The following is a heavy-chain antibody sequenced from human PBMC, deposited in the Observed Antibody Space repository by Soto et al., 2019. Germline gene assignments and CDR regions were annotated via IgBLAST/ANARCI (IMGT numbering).Heavy chain of an antibody. V-gene: IGHV1-69*01. CDR3: ARDNRGAAGTDEYFQH. Sequence: QVQLVQSGAEVKKPGSSVKVSCKASGGTFSSYAISWVRQAPGQGLEWMGGIIPIFGTANYAQKFQGRVTITADESTSTAYMELSSLRSEDTAVYDCARDNRGAAGTDEYFQHWGQGTLGTVSS. D-gene: IGHD6-13*01. CDR1: GGTFSSYA. J-gene: IGHJ1*01. CDR2: IIPIFGTA.